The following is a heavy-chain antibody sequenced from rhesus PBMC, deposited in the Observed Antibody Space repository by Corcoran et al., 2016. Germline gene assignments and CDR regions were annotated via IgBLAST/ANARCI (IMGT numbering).Heavy chain of an antibody. CDR2: INTGGGST. CDR1: GFTFGSYY. Sequence: EVQLVESGGGLVQPGGSLRLSCTGSGFTFGSYYMYWVRQAPGKGLEWVSVINTGGGSTWYTDSVKGRFTISKENAKNTRYLQMDSLRAEDTAVYYCARDLRRITGTTDFDYWGQGVLVTVSS. J-gene: IGHJ4*01. CDR3: ARDLRRITGTTDFDY. D-gene: IGHD1-26*01. V-gene: IGHV3-8*01.